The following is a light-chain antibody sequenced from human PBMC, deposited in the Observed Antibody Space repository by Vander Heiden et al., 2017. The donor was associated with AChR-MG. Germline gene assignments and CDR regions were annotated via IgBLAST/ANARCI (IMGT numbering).Light chain of an antibody. V-gene: IGLV3-1*01. J-gene: IGLJ2*01. Sequence: SSDLTQPPSVSVSPGQTASITCSGYKLGDKYVCWYQQKAGPSPVLVIYQDFKRPSGIPERFSGSISGNTATLTISVTQAMDEADYYCQTWDSTTVVFGGGTKLTVL. CDR2: QDF. CDR3: QTWDSTTVV. CDR1: KLGDKY.